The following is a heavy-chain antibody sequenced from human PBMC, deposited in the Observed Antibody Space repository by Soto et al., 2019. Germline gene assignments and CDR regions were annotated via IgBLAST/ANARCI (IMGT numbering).Heavy chain of an antibody. J-gene: IGHJ4*02. Sequence: SGPTLVNPTQTLTLTCTFSGFSLSTSQVGVGWIRQPPGKALEWLAHVYWNDAKYYSLSLKTRLTITKDTSKNQVVLTMTNMDPVDTATYYCAHGYYDYVWGSYPLDYWGQGTLVTVSS. V-gene: IGHV2-5*01. CDR1: GFSLSTSQVG. CDR3: AHGYYDYVWGSYPLDY. D-gene: IGHD3-16*02. CDR2: VYWNDAK.